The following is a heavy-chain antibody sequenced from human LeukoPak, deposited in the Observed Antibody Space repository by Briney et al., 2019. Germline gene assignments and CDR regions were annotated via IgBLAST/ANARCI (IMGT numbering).Heavy chain of an antibody. J-gene: IGHJ4*02. Sequence: GGSLRLSCAASGFTATSNYMSWVRQPPGKGLEWVSAICSGGSRYYADSVKGRFSLSRDNSRNALYLQMNSLRADDTAVYYCARSAPLGTHQYYFDYWGQGTLVTVSS. D-gene: IGHD3-16*01. CDR2: ICSGGSR. CDR3: ARSAPLGTHQYYFDY. CDR1: GFTATSNY. V-gene: IGHV3-53*01.